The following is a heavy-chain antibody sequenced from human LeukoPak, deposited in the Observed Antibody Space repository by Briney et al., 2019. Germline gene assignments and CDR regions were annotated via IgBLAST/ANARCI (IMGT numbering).Heavy chain of an antibody. CDR2: IIPILGIA. D-gene: IGHD6-13*01. CDR1: GGTFSSYA. Sequence: SVKVSCKASGGTFSSYAISWVRQAPGQGLEWMGRIIPILGIANYAQKFQGRVTITADKSTSTAYMELSSLRSEDTAVYYCARGFAAAGTGVDYWGQGTLVTVSS. CDR3: ARGFAAAGTGVDY. J-gene: IGHJ4*02. V-gene: IGHV1-69*04.